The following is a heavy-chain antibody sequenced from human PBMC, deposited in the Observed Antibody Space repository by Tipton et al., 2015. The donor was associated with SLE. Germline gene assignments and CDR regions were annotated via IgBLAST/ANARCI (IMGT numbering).Heavy chain of an antibody. D-gene: IGHD5-24*01. J-gene: IGHJ2*01. Sequence: LRLSCYVTGVSISNYYWTWIRQSPGKGLEWIGNVYKNYNPSLESRVTISVDTSRNLFSLNLSSVTAADTAVYYCARSADPRTQGYNIWYFDIWGRGTLLTVSS. V-gene: IGHV4-59*01. CDR1: GVSISNYY. CDR3: ARSADPRTQGYNIWYFDI. CDR2: VYKN.